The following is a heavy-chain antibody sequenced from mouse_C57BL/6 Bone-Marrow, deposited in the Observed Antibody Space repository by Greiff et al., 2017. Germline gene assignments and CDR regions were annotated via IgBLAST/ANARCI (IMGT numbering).Heavy chain of an antibody. Sequence: VQLQQPGTELVKPGASVKLSCKASGYTFTSYWMHWVKQRPGQGLEWIGNINPSNGGTNYNEKFKSKATLTVDKSSSTAYMQLSSLTSEDSAVYFCARWHYRGYAMDYWGQGTSVTVSS. CDR2: INPSNGGT. J-gene: IGHJ4*01. D-gene: IGHD2-12*01. CDR3: ARWHYRGYAMDY. V-gene: IGHV1-53*01. CDR1: GYTFTSYW.